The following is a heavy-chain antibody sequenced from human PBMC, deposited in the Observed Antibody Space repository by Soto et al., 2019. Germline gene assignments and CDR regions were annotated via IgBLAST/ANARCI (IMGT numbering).Heavy chain of an antibody. Sequence: QVQLVQSGAEEKKPGASVKVSCKASGYTFTNYAMHWVRRAPGQRLEWMGWINAGNGNTKYSQKFQGRVTITRDTSASTGYMELSSLRSEDTAVYYCARVSGYYLPDYWGQGTLVTVSS. D-gene: IGHD5-12*01. CDR1: GYTFTNYA. V-gene: IGHV1-3*05. CDR3: ARVSGYYLPDY. CDR2: INAGNGNT. J-gene: IGHJ4*02.